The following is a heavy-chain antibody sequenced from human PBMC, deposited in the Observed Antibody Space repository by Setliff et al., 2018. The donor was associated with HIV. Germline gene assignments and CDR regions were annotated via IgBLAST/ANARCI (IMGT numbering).Heavy chain of an antibody. D-gene: IGHD3-10*01. CDR3: ARKLRPGHGVDV. V-gene: IGHV3-7*01. CDR1: RFDFNNYW. Sequence: GGSLRFSCAASRFDFNNYWMCWVRQAPGKGLEWVANIGQDGSEKNYVDSVKGRFTISRDNAKNSMDLQMNSLRAEDTAIYYCARKLRPGHGVDVWGQGTTVTVSS. J-gene: IGHJ6*02. CDR2: IGQDGSEK.